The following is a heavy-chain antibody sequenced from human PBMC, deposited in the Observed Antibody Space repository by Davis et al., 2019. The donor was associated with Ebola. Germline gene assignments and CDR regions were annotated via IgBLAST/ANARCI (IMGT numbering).Heavy chain of an antibody. CDR3: AKVGPTVTTISGWTGFDY. J-gene: IGHJ4*02. V-gene: IGHV3-7*03. Sequence: PGGSLRLSCAASGFSFSSYWMSWVRQAPGKGLEWVANIKQDGSEKYYVDSVEGRFTISRDNSKNTLYLQMNSLRAEDTAVYYCAKVGPTVTTISGWTGFDYWGQGTLVTVSS. CDR2: IKQDGSEK. CDR1: GFSFSSYW. D-gene: IGHD4-11*01.